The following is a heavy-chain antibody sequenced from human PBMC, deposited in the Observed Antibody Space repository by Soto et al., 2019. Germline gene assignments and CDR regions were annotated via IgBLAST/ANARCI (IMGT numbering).Heavy chain of an antibody. Sequence: QVQLVQSGAEVKKPGASVKVSCKASHYSFARYGISWVRQAPGQVLEWMGWISTYNSNTKYAQKFQGRVTMTTDTPTSTAYMNLRSLTSDDTAVYYCAREGYCSSGSCALYSHDFFGMDVWGQGTTVTVSS. CDR1: HYSFARYG. J-gene: IGHJ6*02. D-gene: IGHD2-15*01. V-gene: IGHV1-18*01. CDR3: AREGYCSSGSCALYSHDFFGMDV. CDR2: ISTYNSNT.